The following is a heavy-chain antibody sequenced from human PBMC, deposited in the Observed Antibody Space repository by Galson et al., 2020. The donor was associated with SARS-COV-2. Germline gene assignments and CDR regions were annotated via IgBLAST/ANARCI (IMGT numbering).Heavy chain of an antibody. J-gene: IGHJ4*03. CDR1: GGSIISAAYS. CDR3: ARVPHERRGPAVITGRRGAGDD. V-gene: IGHV4-31*03. Sequence: SEPLSFTCTVSGGSIISAAYSWSWIRQHPGKGPEWIGYIHHSGRTYYTPSLESRLTISVNASKNQFSLRLSSLTVADADVYYCARVPHERRGPAVITGRRGAGDDWGQVTLVTV. D-gene: IGHD4-4*01. CDR2: IHHSGRT.